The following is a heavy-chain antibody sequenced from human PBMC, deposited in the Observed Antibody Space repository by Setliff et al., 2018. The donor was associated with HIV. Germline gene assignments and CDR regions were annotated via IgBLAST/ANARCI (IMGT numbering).Heavy chain of an antibody. V-gene: IGHV4-38-2*02. CDR1: GDFFSTDYY. CDR3: ARPVSKNFYGLDV. J-gene: IGHJ6*02. CDR2: FYETGYT. Sequence: SETLSLTCTVSGDFFSTDYYWGWIRQSPGKGLEWIGSFYETGYTYYNPSLKSRVIISAATSKNVFSLNMTSVTAADTAVYYCARPVSKNFYGLDVWGLGTTVTVSS.